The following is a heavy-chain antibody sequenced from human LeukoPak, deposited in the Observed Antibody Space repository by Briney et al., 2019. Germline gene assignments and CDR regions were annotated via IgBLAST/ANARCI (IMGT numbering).Heavy chain of an antibody. CDR3: ARASTYFGSGRDGGHMAV. CDR2: INHSGRP. D-gene: IGHD3-10*01. V-gene: IGHV4-34*01. Sequence: PSETLSLTCAVYGGSFSGYYWSWIRQPPGKGLEWIGEINHSGRPNYNPSLKSRVTISVDTSKNQFSLNLYSLTAADTAVYYCARASTYFGSGRDGGHMAVWGKGTTVIVSS. CDR1: GGSFSGYY. J-gene: IGHJ6*03.